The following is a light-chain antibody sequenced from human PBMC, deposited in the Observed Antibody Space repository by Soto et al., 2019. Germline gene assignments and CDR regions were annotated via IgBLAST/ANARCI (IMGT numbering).Light chain of an antibody. CDR3: HQRQSWPRT. Sequence: EILMTQSPATLSVSPGETVTFSCRASRSVSNRLAWYQHKPGQAPRLLISGASNGATGIPPKFSGSGSGTEFTLTVDSLQSDDIAVYYCHQRQSWPRTFGQGTKV. J-gene: IGKJ1*01. V-gene: IGKV3-15*01. CDR1: RSVSNR. CDR2: GAS.